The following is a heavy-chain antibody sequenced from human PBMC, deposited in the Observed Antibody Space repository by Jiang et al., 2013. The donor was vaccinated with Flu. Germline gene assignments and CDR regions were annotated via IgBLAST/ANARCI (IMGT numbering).Heavy chain of an antibody. D-gene: IGHD3-16*02. CDR3: AKGGKPVWGSYRPFDY. CDR1: GFTFSSYA. CDR2: ISGSGGST. V-gene: IGHV3-23*01. Sequence: GGLVQPGGSLRLSCAASGFTFSSYAMSWVRQAPGKGLEWVSAISGSGGSTYYADSVKGRFTISRDNSKNTLYLQMNSLRAEDTAVYYCAKGGKPVWGSYRPFDYWGQGTLVTVSS. J-gene: IGHJ4*02.